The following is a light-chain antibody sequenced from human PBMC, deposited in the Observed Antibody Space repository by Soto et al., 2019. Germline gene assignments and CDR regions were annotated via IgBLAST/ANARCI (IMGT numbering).Light chain of an antibody. CDR1: QGISHY. J-gene: IGKJ4*01. CDR3: QQFSSYLRT. V-gene: IGKV1-9*01. Sequence: QLTQSPSSLSASVGDRVTITCRASQGISHYSAWYQQKPGKAPKLLIYAASALQSGVPSRFSGSGSGTDFTLTISSLQPEDFATYSCQQFSSYLRTFGGGTKVEI. CDR2: AAS.